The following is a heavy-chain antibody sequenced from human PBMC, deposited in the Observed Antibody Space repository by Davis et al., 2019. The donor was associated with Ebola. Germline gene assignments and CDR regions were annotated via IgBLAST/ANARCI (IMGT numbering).Heavy chain of an antibody. CDR2: LGTSADT. CDR3: ARAIDDTAMVTFDY. Sequence: GESLKISCVDSGFMFSTYVMSWVRQAPGKGLEWVSTLGTSADTYYADSVKGRFTISRDNSKNTLYLQMNSLRAEDTAVYYCARAIDDTAMVTFDYWGQGTLVTVSS. CDR1: GFMFSTYV. V-gene: IGHV3-23*01. D-gene: IGHD5-18*01. J-gene: IGHJ4*02.